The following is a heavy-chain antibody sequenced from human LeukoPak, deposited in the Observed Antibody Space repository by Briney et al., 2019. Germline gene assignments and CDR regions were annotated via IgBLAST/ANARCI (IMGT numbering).Heavy chain of an antibody. D-gene: IGHD3-10*01. CDR1: GYAFTGYY. V-gene: IGHV1-8*02. CDR3: ARGAPAYGENWFDP. CDR2: MNPNSGNT. J-gene: IGHJ5*02. Sequence: ASVKVSCKASGYAFTGYYMHWVRQAPGQGLEWMGWMNPNSGNTGYAQKFQGRVTMTRNTSISTAYMELSSLRSEDTAVYYCARGAPAYGENWFDPWGQGTLVTVSS.